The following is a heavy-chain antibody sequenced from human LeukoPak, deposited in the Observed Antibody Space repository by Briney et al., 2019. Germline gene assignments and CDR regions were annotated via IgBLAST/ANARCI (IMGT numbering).Heavy chain of an antibody. CDR1: GFSFSVYG. CDR3: ARDYWGHGYKILDY. V-gene: IGHV3-33*01. Sequence: GESLKISCATSGFSFSVYGIHWVRQAPGKGLEWVAVEWHDGSKRYYADSVKGRFTLSRDNSKNTVYLQMDSLRAEDTAVYYCARDYWGHGYKILDYWGQGTLVTVSS. CDR2: EWHDGSKR. D-gene: IGHD5-24*01. J-gene: IGHJ4*02.